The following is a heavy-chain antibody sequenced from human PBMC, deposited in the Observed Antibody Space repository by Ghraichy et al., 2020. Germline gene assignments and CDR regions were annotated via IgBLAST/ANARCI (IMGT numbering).Heavy chain of an antibody. D-gene: IGHD6-13*01. CDR3: AKGWGSTWPPNP. J-gene: IGHJ5*02. CDR2: ISGSTGST. CDR1: GFTFSSFA. Sequence: LSLTCAASGFTFSSFAMTWVRQAPGKGLEWVSGISGSTGSTYYADSVKGRFTVSRDNSNNTLYLQMNSLRAEDTAVYYCAKGWGSTWPPNPWGQGTLVAVS. V-gene: IGHV3-23*01.